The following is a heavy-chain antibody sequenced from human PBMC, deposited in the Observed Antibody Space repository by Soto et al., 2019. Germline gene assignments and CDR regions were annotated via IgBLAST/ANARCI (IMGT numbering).Heavy chain of an antibody. CDR2: IYPGDSDT. CDR1: GYSFTTYW. Sequence: PXESLKISCKGSGYSFTTYWIAWVRQMPGKGLEWMGIIYPGDSDTRYSPSFQGQVTFSADKSISTAYLQWTSLKASDTAMYYCAREVYWSGHKAFDNWGQGTLVTVSS. J-gene: IGHJ4*02. D-gene: IGHD3-3*01. CDR3: AREVYWSGHKAFDN. V-gene: IGHV5-51*01.